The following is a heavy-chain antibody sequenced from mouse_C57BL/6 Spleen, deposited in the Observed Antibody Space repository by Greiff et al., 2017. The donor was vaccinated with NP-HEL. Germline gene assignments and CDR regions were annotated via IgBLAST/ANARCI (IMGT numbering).Heavy chain of an antibody. D-gene: IGHD1-1*01. CDR3: ARDYYGSRYWYFDV. J-gene: IGHJ1*03. V-gene: IGHV1-55*01. Sequence: VQLQQSGAELVKPGASVKMSCKASGYTFTSYWITWVKQRPGQGLEWIGDIYPGSGSTNYNEKFKSKATLTVDTSSSTAYMQLSSLTSEDSAVYYCARDYYGSRYWYFDVWGTVTTVTVSS. CDR2: IYPGSGST. CDR1: GYTFTSYW.